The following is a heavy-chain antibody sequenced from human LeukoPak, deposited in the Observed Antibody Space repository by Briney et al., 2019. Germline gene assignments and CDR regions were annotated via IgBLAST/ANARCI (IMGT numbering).Heavy chain of an antibody. CDR3: ARDHYYDTNGYYSFFDH. Sequence: SETLSLTCTVSGGSISSYYWSWIRQPPGKGLEWIGYIYYSGSTNYNPSLKSRVTISVDTSKNQFSLKLSSVTAADTAVYYCARDHYYDTNGYYSFFDHWGQGTLVTVSS. V-gene: IGHV4-59*01. D-gene: IGHD3-22*01. CDR1: GGSISSYY. CDR2: IYYSGST. J-gene: IGHJ4*02.